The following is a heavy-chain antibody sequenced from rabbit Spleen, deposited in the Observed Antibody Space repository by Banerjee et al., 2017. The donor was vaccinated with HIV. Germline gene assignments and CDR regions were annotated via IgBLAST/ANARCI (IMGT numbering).Heavy chain of an antibody. CDR3: ARETSSGWGDAIDP. CDR1: GFSFSSYW. CDR2: IDSGDVGT. J-gene: IGHJ2*01. V-gene: IGHV1S45*01. D-gene: IGHD4-1*01. Sequence: LQESGGGLVQPEGSLTLTCTASGFSFSSYWMCWVRQAPGKGLEWIGCIDSGDVGTYYASWAKGRITISKTSSTTVTLQMTSLTAADTATYFCARETSSGWGDAIDPWGPGTLVTVS.